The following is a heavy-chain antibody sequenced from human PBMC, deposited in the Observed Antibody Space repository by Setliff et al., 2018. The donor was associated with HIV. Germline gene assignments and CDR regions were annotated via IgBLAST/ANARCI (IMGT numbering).Heavy chain of an antibody. Sequence: LRLSCAASGFTFRSYEMNWVRQAPGKGLEWVSYISRSGSTIHYADSVKGRFTISRDNAKNSLYLQMNSLRAEDTAVYYCARDHGYSYGTIDYWGQGTLVTVSS. CDR2: ISRSGSTI. J-gene: IGHJ4*02. V-gene: IGHV3-48*03. D-gene: IGHD5-18*01. CDR3: ARDHGYSYGTIDY. CDR1: GFTFRSYE.